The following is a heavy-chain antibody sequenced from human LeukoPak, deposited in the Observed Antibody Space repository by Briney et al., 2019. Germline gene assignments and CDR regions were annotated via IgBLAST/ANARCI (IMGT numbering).Heavy chain of an antibody. V-gene: IGHV4-61*02. J-gene: IGHJ1*01. D-gene: IGHD3-22*01. CDR3: ARYRVYYDDSRGIEYFQH. Sequence: PSETLSLTCTVSGGSISSGSYYWSWIRQPAGKGLGWIVRIYTSGSTNYNPSLKSRVTISVDTSKNQFSLKLSSGTAADTAVYYCARYRVYYDDSRGIEYFQHWGQGTLVTVSS. CDR2: IYTSGST. CDR1: GGSISSGSYY.